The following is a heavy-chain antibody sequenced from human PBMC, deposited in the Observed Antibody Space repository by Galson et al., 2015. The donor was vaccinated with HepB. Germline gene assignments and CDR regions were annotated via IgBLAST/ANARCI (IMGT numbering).Heavy chain of an antibody. Sequence: SVKVSCKASGGTFSSYAISWVRQAPGQGLEWMGGIIPIFGTANYAQKFQGRVTITADESTSTAYMELGSLRSEDTAVYYCARDGYGIYYFDYWGQGTLVTVSS. J-gene: IGHJ4*02. CDR1: GGTFSSYA. D-gene: IGHD5-18*01. CDR3: ARDGYGIYYFDY. V-gene: IGHV1-69*13. CDR2: IIPIFGTA.